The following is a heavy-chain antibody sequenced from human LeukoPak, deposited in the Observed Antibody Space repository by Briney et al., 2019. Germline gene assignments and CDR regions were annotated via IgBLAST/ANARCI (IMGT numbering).Heavy chain of an antibody. CDR1: GGSISRYY. J-gene: IGHJ4*02. D-gene: IGHD6-13*01. CDR2: VYYSGRT. V-gene: IGHV4-59*01. CDR3: ARDIAAAGNLDY. Sequence: SETLSLTCTVSGGSISRYYWSWIRQPPGKGLEGMGCVYYSGRTTYNPSLKSRVTISVDTSKNQFSLKLSSVTAAGTAVYYCARDIAAAGNLDYWGQGTLVTVSS.